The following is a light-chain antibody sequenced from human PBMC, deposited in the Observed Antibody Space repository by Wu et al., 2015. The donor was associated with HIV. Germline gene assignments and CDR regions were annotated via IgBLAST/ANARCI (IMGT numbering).Light chain of an antibody. Sequence: EIVLTQSPGTLSLSPGERATLSCRASQSLSSSHLVWYQQKPGQAPRLLIYAASSRATGIADRFSGSGSGTDFTLTISRVEPEDFAVYYCQQYGSSPPWTFGQGPRWRS. CDR2: AAS. CDR3: QQYGSSPPWT. V-gene: IGKV3-20*01. CDR1: QSLSSSH. J-gene: IGKJ1*01.